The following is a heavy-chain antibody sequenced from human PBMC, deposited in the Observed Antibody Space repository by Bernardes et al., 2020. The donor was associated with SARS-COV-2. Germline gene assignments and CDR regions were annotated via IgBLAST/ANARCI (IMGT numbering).Heavy chain of an antibody. Sequence: SVPTLVKPTQTLTLTCTFSGFSLSTSGVGVGWIRQPPGKALEWLALIYWDDDKRYSPSLKSRLTITKDTSKNQVVLTMTNMDPVDTATYYCAHRRGLSSSWYKWAYFDSWGQGTLVTVSS. CDR3: AHRRGLSSSWYKWAYFDS. CDR1: GFSLSTSGVG. CDR2: IYWDDDK. J-gene: IGHJ4*02. D-gene: IGHD6-13*01. V-gene: IGHV2-5*02.